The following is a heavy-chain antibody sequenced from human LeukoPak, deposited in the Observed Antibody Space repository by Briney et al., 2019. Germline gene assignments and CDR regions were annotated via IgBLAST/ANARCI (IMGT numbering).Heavy chain of an antibody. D-gene: IGHD3-10*01. CDR3: ARDSRDYYGSGSYPNNAFDI. J-gene: IGHJ3*02. Sequence: GGSLRLSCAASGFTFGNYGMSWVRQAPGKGLEWFSGINWNGGSTGYADSVEGRFTISRDNAKNSLYLQMNSLRAEDTAVYYCARDSRDYYGSGSYPNNAFDIWGQGTMVTVSS. CDR2: INWNGGST. CDR1: GFTFGNYG. V-gene: IGHV3-20*04.